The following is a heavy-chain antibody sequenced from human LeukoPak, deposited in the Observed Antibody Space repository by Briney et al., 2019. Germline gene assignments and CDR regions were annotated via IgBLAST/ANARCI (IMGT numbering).Heavy chain of an antibody. D-gene: IGHD1-26*01. V-gene: IGHV4-4*02. CDR2: IHHTGST. CDR3: ARLTTTLGLLKSGSYADY. Sequence: KPSETLSLTCTVSGDSISSNFWWSWIRQPPGKGLEWIGEIHHTGSTNHNSSLEGRVTISVDKSKNQFSLKLSSVTAADTAVYYCARLTTTLGLLKSGSYADYWGQGTLVTVSS. J-gene: IGHJ4*02. CDR1: GDSISSNFW.